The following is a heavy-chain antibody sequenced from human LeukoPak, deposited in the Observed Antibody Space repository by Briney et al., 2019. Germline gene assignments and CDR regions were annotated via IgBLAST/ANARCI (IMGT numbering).Heavy chain of an antibody. CDR2: IYTSGST. Sequence: SETLPLTCTVSGGSISSYYWSWIRQPAGKGLEWIGRIYTSGSTNYNPSLKSRVTMSVDTSKIQFSLKLSSVTAADTAVYYCARFTMVRGVHTYYYFDYWGQGTLVTVSS. J-gene: IGHJ4*02. D-gene: IGHD3-10*01. CDR3: ARFTMVRGVHTYYYFDY. V-gene: IGHV4-4*07. CDR1: GGSISSYY.